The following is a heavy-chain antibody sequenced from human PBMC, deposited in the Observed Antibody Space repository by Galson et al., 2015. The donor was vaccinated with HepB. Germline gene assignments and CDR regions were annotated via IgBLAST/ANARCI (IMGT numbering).Heavy chain of an antibody. Sequence: SLRLSCAASGFTFSSYGMEWVRQAPGKGLEWVALIHNYGVNKYYADSVKGRFTISRDNSDNTLYLQMNSLRGDDTAVYYCARGSQWLIDSWGQGTLVIVSS. CDR1: GFTFSSYG. CDR3: ARGSQWLIDS. CDR2: IHNYGVNK. D-gene: IGHD6-19*01. V-gene: IGHV3-30*02. J-gene: IGHJ4*02.